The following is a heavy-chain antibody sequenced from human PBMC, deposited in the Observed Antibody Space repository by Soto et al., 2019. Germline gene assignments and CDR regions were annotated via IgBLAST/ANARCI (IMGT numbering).Heavy chain of an antibody. J-gene: IGHJ6*02. D-gene: IGHD3-16*02. V-gene: IGHV4-31*03. Sequence: SETLSLTCTVSGGSISSGGYYWSWIRQHPGKGLEWIGYIYYSGSTYYNPSLKSRVTISVDTSKNQFSLKLSSVTAADTAVYYCARDSSVVVGSYHFYYYYGMDVWGQGTTVTVSS. CDR1: GGSISSGGYY. CDR3: ARDSSVVVGSYHFYYYYGMDV. CDR2: IYYSGST.